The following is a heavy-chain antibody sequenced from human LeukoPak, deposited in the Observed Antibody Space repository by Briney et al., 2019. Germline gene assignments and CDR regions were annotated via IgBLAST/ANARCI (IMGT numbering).Heavy chain of an antibody. V-gene: IGHV3-23*01. J-gene: IGHJ4*02. CDR3: ASSFYGSGTYPYYFDY. CDR1: GFSFSDYG. CDR2: ISGSGDYT. D-gene: IGHD3-10*01. Sequence: GGSLRLSCAASGFSFSDYGMHWVRQAPGKGLEWVSAISGSGDYTYYADSVKARFTISRDNSKNTLYLQMNSLRAEDTAVYYCASSFYGSGTYPYYFDYWGQGTLVTVSS.